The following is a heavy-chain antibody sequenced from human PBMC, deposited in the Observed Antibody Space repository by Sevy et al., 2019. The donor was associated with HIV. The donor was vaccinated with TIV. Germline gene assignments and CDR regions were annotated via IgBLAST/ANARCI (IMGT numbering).Heavy chain of an antibody. D-gene: IGHD6-19*01. CDR3: ARGRGGVVAGTGYFDY. CDR2: ISFDGSNK. CDR1: GFTFSGYA. J-gene: IGHJ4*02. V-gene: IGHV3-30*14. Sequence: GGSLRLSCAASGFTFSGYAMHWVRQAPGKGLEWVAVISFDGSNKYYADSVKGRFTISRDNFKNTLYLQMNSLRVEATAVYFCARGRGGVVAGTGYFDYWGQGTLVTVSS.